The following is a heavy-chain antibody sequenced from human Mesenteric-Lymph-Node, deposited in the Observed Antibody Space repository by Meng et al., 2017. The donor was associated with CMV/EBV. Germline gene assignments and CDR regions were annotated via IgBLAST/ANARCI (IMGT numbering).Heavy chain of an antibody. CDR2: IYWDDDK. CDR3: ARSSGSSDWFDP. Sequence: CTFSGCSLSTSGMGVVWIRQHPGKALEWLALIYWDDDKRYRPSLRSRLTISKDTLKNQVVLTMTNMEPEDTATYYCARSSGSSDWFDPWGQGSLVTSPQ. CDR1: GCSLSTSGMG. D-gene: IGHD3-10*01. V-gene: IGHV2-5*02. J-gene: IGHJ5*02.